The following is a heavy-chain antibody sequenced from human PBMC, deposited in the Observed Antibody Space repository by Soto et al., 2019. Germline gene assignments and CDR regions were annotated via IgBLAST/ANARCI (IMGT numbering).Heavy chain of an antibody. Sequence: QVQLVQSGAEVKKPGSSVKVSCKASGGTFSSYAISWVRQAPGQGLEWMGGIIPIFGTANYAQKFQGRVTITADKSTSTAYMALSSLRSEDTAVYYCARAGGYYDSSGYYPDAFDIWGQGTMVTVSS. D-gene: IGHD3-22*01. J-gene: IGHJ3*02. CDR2: IIPIFGTA. CDR3: ARAGGYYDSSGYYPDAFDI. CDR1: GGTFSSYA. V-gene: IGHV1-69*06.